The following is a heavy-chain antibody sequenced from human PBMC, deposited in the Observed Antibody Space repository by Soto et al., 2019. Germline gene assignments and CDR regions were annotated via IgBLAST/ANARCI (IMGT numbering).Heavy chain of an antibody. CDR3: ARAVHTMIQGVRFRVDQ. Sequence: QVQLVQSGAEMKKPGASVKVSCEASGYTFTAYYIHWVRQAPGQGLEWMGWINPNGGGTKHAQKCQGRDTMTRDTSINTAYMELTRLTSDDTAVYDCARAVHTMIQGVRFRVDQWGQGTLVTVSS. D-gene: IGHD3-10*01. CDR2: INPNGGGT. V-gene: IGHV1-2*02. J-gene: IGHJ4*02. CDR1: GYTFTAYY.